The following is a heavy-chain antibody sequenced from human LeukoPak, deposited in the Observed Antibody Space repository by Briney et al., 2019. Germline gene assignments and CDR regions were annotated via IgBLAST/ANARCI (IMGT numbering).Heavy chain of an antibody. CDR1: GFTFSSYE. CDR3: ARMLTYDYVWGSYPDVEENWFDP. Sequence: PGGTLRLSCAASGFTFSSYEMNWVRQAPGKGLEWVSYISSSGSTIYYADSVKGRFTISRDNAKNSLYLQMNSLRAEDTAVYYCARMLTYDYVWGSYPDVEENWFDPWGQGTLVTVSS. D-gene: IGHD3-16*02. V-gene: IGHV3-48*03. J-gene: IGHJ5*02. CDR2: ISSSGSTI.